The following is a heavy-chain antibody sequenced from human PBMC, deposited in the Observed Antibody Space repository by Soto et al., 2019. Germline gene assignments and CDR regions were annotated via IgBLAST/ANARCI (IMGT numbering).Heavy chain of an antibody. Sequence: QVQLQQWGAGLLKPSETLSLTCAVYGGSFSDYYWSWIRQTPEKGLEWIGEVSHSGSTTYNPSLKHRVTIAIDTSKNQFSRTLNSVTAADTAMYFCAREEPASRHHDYWGQGNLVTVSS. CDR3: AREEPASRHHDY. D-gene: IGHD1-26*01. CDR2: VSHSGST. V-gene: IGHV4-34*02. J-gene: IGHJ4*02. CDR1: GGSFSDYY.